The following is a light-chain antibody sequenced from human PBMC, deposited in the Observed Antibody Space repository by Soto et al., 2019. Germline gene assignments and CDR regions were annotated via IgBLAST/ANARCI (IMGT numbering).Light chain of an antibody. J-gene: IGKJ2*01. V-gene: IGKV1-39*01. CDR1: QNIFTY. CDR3: LQHSDYPFT. Sequence: DIQVTQSPSSLSASVGDRVTITCRASQNIFTYLNWYQQRPGQAPNLLIYATSNLQSGVPSRFSGSGSGTDFTLTISSLQPEDFATYYCLQHSDYPFTFGQGTRLEI. CDR2: ATS.